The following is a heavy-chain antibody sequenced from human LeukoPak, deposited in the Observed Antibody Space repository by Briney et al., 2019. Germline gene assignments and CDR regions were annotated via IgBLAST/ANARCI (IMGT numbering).Heavy chain of an antibody. D-gene: IGHD3-22*01. V-gene: IGHV3-73*01. CDR2: IRSKANSYAT. CDR1: GFTFSGSA. J-gene: IGHJ4*02. Sequence: GGSLRLSCAASGFTFSGSAMHWVRQASGKGLEWVGRIRSKANSYATAYAASVKGRFTISRDDSKNTLYLQMNSLRAEDTAVYYCAKDYELLANYYDSSGYYYYFDYWGQGTLVTVSS. CDR3: AKDYELLANYYDSSGYYYYFDY.